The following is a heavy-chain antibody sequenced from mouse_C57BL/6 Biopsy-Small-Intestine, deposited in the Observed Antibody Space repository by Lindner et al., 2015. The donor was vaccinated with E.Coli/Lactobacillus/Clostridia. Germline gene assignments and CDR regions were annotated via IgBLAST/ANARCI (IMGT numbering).Heavy chain of an antibody. Sequence: VQLQESGGGLVKPGGSLKLSCAASGFTFSDYGMHWVRQAPEKGLEWVAYISSGSSTFYYADTVKGRFTISRDNAKNTLFLQMTSLRSEDTAMYYCARYATSGSFYYFDSWGQGTTLTVSS. D-gene: IGHD1-1*01. CDR1: GFTFSDYG. CDR2: ISSGSSTF. V-gene: IGHV5-17*01. CDR3: ARYATSGSFYYFDS. J-gene: IGHJ2*01.